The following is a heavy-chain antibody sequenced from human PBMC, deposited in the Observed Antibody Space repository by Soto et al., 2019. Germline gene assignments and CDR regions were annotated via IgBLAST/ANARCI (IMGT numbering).Heavy chain of an antibody. Sequence: ASVKLSCEASGYTFTSYGISWVRQAPGQGLEWMGWISAYNGNTNYAQKLQGRVTMTTDTSTSTAYMELRSLRSDDTAVYYCARYCSSTSCYKLNDAFDIWGQGTMVTVSS. CDR1: GYTFTSYG. V-gene: IGHV1-18*01. J-gene: IGHJ3*02. D-gene: IGHD2-2*02. CDR2: ISAYNGNT. CDR3: ARYCSSTSCYKLNDAFDI.